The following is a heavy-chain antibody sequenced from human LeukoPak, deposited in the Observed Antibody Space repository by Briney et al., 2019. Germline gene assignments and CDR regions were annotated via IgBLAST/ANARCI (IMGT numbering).Heavy chain of an antibody. CDR2: ISASGGST. J-gene: IGHJ4*02. V-gene: IGHV3-23*01. CDR3: AKDPWVNGRCRFDF. Sequence: PAGSLSHTCAASGFTLSSYDLSWVRQAPGKGLEWVSSISASGGSTYYADSVNGRITMSRDNSKNTLYLQMNSLRAEDTAVYYCAKDPWVNGRCRFDFWGQGSLVIVSS. D-gene: IGHD1-26*01. CDR1: GFTLSSYD.